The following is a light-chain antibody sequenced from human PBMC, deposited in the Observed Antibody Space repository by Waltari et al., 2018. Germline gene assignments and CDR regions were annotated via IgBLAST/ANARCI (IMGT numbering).Light chain of an antibody. CDR1: SSDIGGTFY. V-gene: IGLV2-14*03. Sequence: QSALTQPASVSGSPGQSITISCTGTSSDIGGTFYVSWYRQYPGYAPTLIIFDVTNRPPGGSDRFSGSKSGNTASLTISGLQADDEADYYCSSYAGTTSVFGGGTKVTVL. CDR3: SSYAGTTSV. CDR2: DVT. J-gene: IGLJ2*01.